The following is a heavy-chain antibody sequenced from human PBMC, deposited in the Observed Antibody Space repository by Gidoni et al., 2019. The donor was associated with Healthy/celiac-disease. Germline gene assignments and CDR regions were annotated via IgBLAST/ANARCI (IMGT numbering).Heavy chain of an antibody. CDR2: IYTSGST. CDR1: GGSISSGSYY. D-gene: IGHD3-10*01. CDR3: ARVPTSTGGAFDI. Sequence: QVQLQESGPGLVKPSQTLSLTCTVSGGSISSGSYYWSWIRQPAGKGLEWIGRIYTSGSTNYNPSLKSRVTISVDTSKNQFSLKLSSVTAADTAVYYCARVPTSTGGAFDIWGQGTMVTVSS. V-gene: IGHV4-61*02. J-gene: IGHJ3*02.